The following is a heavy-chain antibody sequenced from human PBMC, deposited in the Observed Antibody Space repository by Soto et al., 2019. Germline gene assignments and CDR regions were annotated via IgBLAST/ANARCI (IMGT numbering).Heavy chain of an antibody. Sequence: SETLSLTCTVSGGSISSYYWTWIRQPPGKGLEWIGFMYNSGSTHYNPSLKSRVTISLDTSKNQFSLNLRSVTAADTAVYYCASMGYHYGSGSYPLDYWGQGNLVTAPQ. CDR2: MYNSGST. CDR1: GGSISSYY. V-gene: IGHV4-59*08. J-gene: IGHJ4*02. D-gene: IGHD3-10*01. CDR3: ASMGYHYGSGSYPLDY.